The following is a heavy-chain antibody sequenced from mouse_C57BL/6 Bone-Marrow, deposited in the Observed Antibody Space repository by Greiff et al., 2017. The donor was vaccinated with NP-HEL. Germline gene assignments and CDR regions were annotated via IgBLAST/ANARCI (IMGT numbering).Heavy chain of an antibody. Sequence: QVQLQQSGAELVRPGASVTLSCKASGYTFTDYEMHWVKQTPVHGLEWIGAIDPETGGTAYNQKFKGKAILTADKSSSTAYMELRSLTSEDSAVYYCTRWCPWYFEVWGTGTTVTVSS. CDR3: TRWCPWYFEV. J-gene: IGHJ1*03. V-gene: IGHV1-15*01. D-gene: IGHD1-1*02. CDR2: IDPETGGT. CDR1: GYTFTDYE.